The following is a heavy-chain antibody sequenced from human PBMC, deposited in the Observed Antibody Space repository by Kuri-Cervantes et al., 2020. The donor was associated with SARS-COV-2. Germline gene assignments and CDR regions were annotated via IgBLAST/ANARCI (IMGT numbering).Heavy chain of an antibody. Sequence: SETLSLTCTVSGGSISSSSCYWGWIRQPPGKGLEWIGSIYYSGSTYYNPSLKSRVTVSVDTSKNQFSLKLSSVTAADTAVYYCARGVYYDSSGYYLGDAFDIWGQGTMVTVSS. CDR3: ARGVYYDSSGYYLGDAFDI. J-gene: IGHJ3*02. D-gene: IGHD3-22*01. V-gene: IGHV4-39*07. CDR2: IYYSGST. CDR1: GGSISSSSCY.